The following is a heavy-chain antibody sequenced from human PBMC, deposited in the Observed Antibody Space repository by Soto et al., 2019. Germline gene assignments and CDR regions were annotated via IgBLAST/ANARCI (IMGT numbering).Heavy chain of an antibody. Sequence: SETLSLTCAVYGGSFSGYDWSWIRQPPGKGLEWIGEINHSGSTNYNPSLKSRVTISVDTSKNQFSLKLSSVTAADTAVYYCARGIRWLNYYYYGMDVWGQGTTVTVSS. V-gene: IGHV4-34*01. CDR2: INHSGST. J-gene: IGHJ6*02. CDR3: ARGIRWLNYYYYGMDV. CDR1: GGSFSGYD. D-gene: IGHD5-12*01.